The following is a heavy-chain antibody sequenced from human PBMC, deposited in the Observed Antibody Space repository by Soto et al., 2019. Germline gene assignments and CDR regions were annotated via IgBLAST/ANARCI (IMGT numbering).Heavy chain of an antibody. CDR3: ARGISGAYDSTYDW. V-gene: IGHV1-46*01. CDR1: GYTFTNYY. D-gene: IGHD5-12*01. CDR2: INPSSDRT. Sequence: GASVKVSCKASGYTFTNYYIHRVRQAPGQGLEWMGIINPSSDRTTYAQKFQGRVTMTRDTSTSTVYMELSSLRSEDTAVYYCARGISGAYDSTYDWWGQGTLVTVSS. J-gene: IGHJ4*02.